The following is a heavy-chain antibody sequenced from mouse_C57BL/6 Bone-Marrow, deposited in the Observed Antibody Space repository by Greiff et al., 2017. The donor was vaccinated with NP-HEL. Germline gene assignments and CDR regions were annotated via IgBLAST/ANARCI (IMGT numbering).Heavy chain of an antibody. CDR1: GYTFTDYY. J-gene: IGHJ4*01. CDR2: INPNNGGT. V-gene: IGHV1-26*01. D-gene: IGHD4-1*01. CDR3: ASTNWEGAMDY. Sequence: VQLQQSGPELVKPGASVKISCKASGYTFTDYYMNWVKQSHGKSLEWIGDINPNNGGTSYNQKFKGKATLTVDKSSSTASMELRSLTSEDSAVYYCASTNWEGAMDYWGQGTSVTVSS.